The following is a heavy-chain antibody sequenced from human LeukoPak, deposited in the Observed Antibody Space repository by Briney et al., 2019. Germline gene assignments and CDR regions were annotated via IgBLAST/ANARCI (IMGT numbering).Heavy chain of an antibody. D-gene: IGHD3-22*01. CDR2: ISYDGRNK. J-gene: IGHJ4*02. Sequence: GGSLRLSCAASGFTFSSYAMHWVRQAPGKGLEWVAVISYDGRNKYYADSVKGRFTISRDNSKNTLYLQMNSLRAEDTAVYYCARDIYDSSGYGGDYWGQGTLVTVSS. V-gene: IGHV3-30*04. CDR3: ARDIYDSSGYGGDY. CDR1: GFTFSSYA.